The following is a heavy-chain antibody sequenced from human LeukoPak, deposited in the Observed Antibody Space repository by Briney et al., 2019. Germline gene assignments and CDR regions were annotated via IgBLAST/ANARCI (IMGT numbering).Heavy chain of an antibody. CDR1: GHTFSSYG. CDR2: ITAGGDGT. CDR3: AKSHASIWNVYDY. Sequence: GGSLRLSCTASGHTFSSYGMHWARQAPGKGLEWVSAITAGGDGTYYADSVKGRFTISRDNLKNMVFLQMNSLRAEDTAIYYCAKSHASIWNVYDYWGQGTLVTVSS. D-gene: IGHD1-1*01. J-gene: IGHJ4*02. V-gene: IGHV3-23*01.